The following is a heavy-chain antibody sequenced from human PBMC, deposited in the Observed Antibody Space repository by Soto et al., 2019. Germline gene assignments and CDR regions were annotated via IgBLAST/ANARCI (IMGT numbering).Heavy chain of an antibody. V-gene: IGHV3-66*01. CDR2: IYSGAST. CDR1: GFTVSSNY. D-gene: IGHD3-22*01. J-gene: IGHJ4*02. CDR3: ARDTYYYDSSGYNGYYFDY. Sequence: EVQLVESGGGLVQPGGSLRLSCAASGFTVSSNYISWVRQAPGKGLEWVSVIYSGASTYYADSVKGRFTISRDNAKNTLYLQMNSLRAEDTAVYYCARDTYYYDSSGYNGYYFDYWGQGTLVTVSS.